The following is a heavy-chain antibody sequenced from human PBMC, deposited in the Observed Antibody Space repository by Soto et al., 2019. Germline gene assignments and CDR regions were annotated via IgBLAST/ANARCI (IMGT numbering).Heavy chain of an antibody. V-gene: IGHV4-30-4*01. Sequence: QVQLQESGPGLVKPSQTLSLICTVSGGSISSGDYYWSWIRQPPGMALEWIAYIYYSGNTYYNPSLQSRVTISVDTSKNQCTLMLSSLTAADTAVYSVARHPRGNWVDHWGQGILVTVSS. CDR1: GGSISSGDYY. J-gene: IGHJ5*02. CDR2: IYYSGNT. CDR3: ARHPRGNWVDH.